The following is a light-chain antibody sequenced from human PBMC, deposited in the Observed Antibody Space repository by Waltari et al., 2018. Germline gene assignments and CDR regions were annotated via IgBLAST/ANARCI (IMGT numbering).Light chain of an antibody. CDR1: QTISSW. Sequence: DIQMTQSPSTLSASVGDRVTITCRASQTISSWLAWYQQKPGKAPKLLIYKASTLESGVPSRFSGSGSGTEFTLTISSLQPDDFATYYCQLYNSYSITFGQGTRLEIK. CDR2: KAS. CDR3: QLYNSYSIT. J-gene: IGKJ5*01. V-gene: IGKV1-5*03.